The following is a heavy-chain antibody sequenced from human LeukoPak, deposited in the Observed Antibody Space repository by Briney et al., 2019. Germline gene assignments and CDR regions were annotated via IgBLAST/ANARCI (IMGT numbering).Heavy chain of an antibody. D-gene: IGHD3-3*01. CDR3: AKGVWSGYYFESFDY. Sequence: GGSLRLSCAASGFTFSSYALSWVRQAPGMGLEWVSPISGSGGSTYYADSVKGRFTISRDNSKNTLYLQMNSLRAEDTAVYYCAKGVWSGYYFESFDYWGQGTLVTVSS. J-gene: IGHJ4*02. CDR1: GFTFSSYA. V-gene: IGHV3-23*01. CDR2: ISGSGGST.